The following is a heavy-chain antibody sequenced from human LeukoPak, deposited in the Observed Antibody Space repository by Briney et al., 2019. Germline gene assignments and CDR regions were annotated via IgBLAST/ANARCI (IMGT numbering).Heavy chain of an antibody. V-gene: IGHV1-46*01. CDR3: ARDNSVRDEAWWFNP. CDR1: GYTFTGYW. Sequence: ASVELSCKAFGYTFTGYWMHWVRQAPGQGPEWMGVISPSGGSTIYAQKFKGRVTLTRDMSTSTDYLELSSLRSEDTAVYYCARDNSVRDEAWWFNPRGQGTLVTVSS. J-gene: IGHJ5*02. D-gene: IGHD5-24*01. CDR2: ISPSGGST.